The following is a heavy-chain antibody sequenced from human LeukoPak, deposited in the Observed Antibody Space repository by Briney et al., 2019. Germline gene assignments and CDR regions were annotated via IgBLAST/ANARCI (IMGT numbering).Heavy chain of an antibody. Sequence: GASVKVSCKASGGTFSSYAISWVRQAPGQGLEWMGGIIAIFGTANYAQKFQGRVTITTDESTSTAYMELSSLRSEDTAVYYCARSEDSSSSPYFDYWGQGTLVTVSS. CDR1: GGTFSSYA. J-gene: IGHJ4*02. CDR2: IIAIFGTA. V-gene: IGHV1-69*05. D-gene: IGHD6-6*01. CDR3: ARSEDSSSSPYFDY.